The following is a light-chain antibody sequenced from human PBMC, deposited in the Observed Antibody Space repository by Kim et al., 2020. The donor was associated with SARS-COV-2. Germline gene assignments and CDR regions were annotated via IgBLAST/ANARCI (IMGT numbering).Light chain of an antibody. CDR3: MQSTQWPGT. Sequence: PASISCRCSQSLVHSDGNTYLSWFQQRPGQSPRRLIYKASNRDSGVPDRFSGSGSGTDFTLKIIRVEAEDVGVYYCMQSTQWPGTFGGGTKVDIK. CDR1: QSLVHSDGNTY. V-gene: IGKV2-30*02. CDR2: KAS. J-gene: IGKJ4*01.